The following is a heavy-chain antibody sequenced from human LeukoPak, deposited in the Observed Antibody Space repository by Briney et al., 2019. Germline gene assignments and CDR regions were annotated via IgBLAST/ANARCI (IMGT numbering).Heavy chain of an antibody. V-gene: IGHV3-53*01. CDR2: IYSGGST. J-gene: IGHJ4*02. D-gene: IGHD3-16*01. Sequence: GGSLRLSCAASGFTVSSNYMSWVRQAPGKGLEWVSVIYSGGSTYYADSVKGRFTSFRDNSKNTLYIQMDSRTAEDTAVYYCARDLGMTEGYWGQGTLVTVSS. CDR1: GFTVSSNY. CDR3: ARDLGMTEGY.